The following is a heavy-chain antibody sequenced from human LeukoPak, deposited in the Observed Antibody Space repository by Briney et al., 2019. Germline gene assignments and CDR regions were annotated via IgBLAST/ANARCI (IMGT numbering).Heavy chain of an antibody. V-gene: IGHV3-23*01. J-gene: IGHJ4*02. Sequence: GGSLRLSCAASGFTFSSYAMSWVRQAPGKGLEWVSAISGSGGSTYYADSVKGRFTISRDNSKNTLYLQMNSLRAEDTAVYYSAKDSSGWYGAGTGYWGQGTLVTVSS. CDR3: AKDSSGWYGAGTGY. CDR2: ISGSGGST. D-gene: IGHD6-19*01. CDR1: GFTFSSYA.